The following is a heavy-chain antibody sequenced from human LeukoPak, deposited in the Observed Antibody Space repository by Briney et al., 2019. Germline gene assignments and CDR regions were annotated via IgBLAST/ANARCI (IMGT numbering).Heavy chain of an antibody. D-gene: IGHD2-21*02. CDR3: GRDLQCGGDCHYDAFDI. J-gene: IGHJ3*02. V-gene: IGHV3-7*01. CDR1: GFTFSSYW. Sequence: GGSLRLSCAASGFTFSSYWMSWVRQAPGKGLEWVANIKKDGSEKYYVDSLKGRFTISRDNAKNSLYLQMNSLRVEDTAVYYCGRDLQCGGDCHYDAFDIWGPGTMVTVSS. CDR2: IKKDGSEK.